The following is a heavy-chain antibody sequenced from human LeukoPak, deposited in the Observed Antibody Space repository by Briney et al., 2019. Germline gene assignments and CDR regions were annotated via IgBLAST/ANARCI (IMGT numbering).Heavy chain of an antibody. J-gene: IGHJ4*02. D-gene: IGHD3-3*01. CDR1: GGTFSSYA. CDR2: IIPIFGTA. V-gene: IGHV1-69*01. Sequence: GSSVKVSCKASGGTFSSYAISWVRQAPGQGLEWMGGIIPIFGTANYAQKFQGRVTITADESTSTAYMELSSLRSEDTAVYYCARGPTVLRFLEWLLKHLDYWGQGTLVTVSS. CDR3: ARGPTVLRFLEWLLKHLDY.